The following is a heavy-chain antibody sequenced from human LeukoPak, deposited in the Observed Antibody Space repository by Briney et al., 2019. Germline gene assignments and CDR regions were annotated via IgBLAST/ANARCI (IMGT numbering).Heavy chain of an antibody. Sequence: PGGSLRLSCAASGFTFSSHSMNWVRQAPGKGLEWVSSISSSGSYIYDADSVKGRFTISRDNAKNSLYLQMNSLRAEDTAVYYCATARALTRAGMDVWGQGTTVTVSS. CDR3: ATARALTRAGMDV. J-gene: IGHJ6*01. CDR2: ISSSGSYI. V-gene: IGHV3-21*01. CDR1: GFTFSSHS.